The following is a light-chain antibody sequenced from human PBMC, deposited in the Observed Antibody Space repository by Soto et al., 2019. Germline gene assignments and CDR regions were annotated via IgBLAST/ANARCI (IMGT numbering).Light chain of an antibody. Sequence: EIVLTQSPATLSLSPGERATLSCRASQSVSSYLAWYQHKPGQAPRLLIYDASNRATGIPARFSGSGSGTDFTLTISSLRPEDFAVYYCHQRSDWPPTFGGGTKVEIK. V-gene: IGKV3-11*01. CDR3: HQRSDWPPT. CDR2: DAS. J-gene: IGKJ4*01. CDR1: QSVSSY.